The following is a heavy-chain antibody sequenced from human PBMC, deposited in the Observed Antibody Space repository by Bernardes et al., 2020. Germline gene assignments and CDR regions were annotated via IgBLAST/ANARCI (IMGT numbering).Heavy chain of an antibody. CDR2: IYWDDDK. Sequence: SGPTLVKPTQTLTLTCTFSGFSLSTSGVGVGWIRQPPGKALEWLALIYWDDDKRYSPSLKSRLTITKDTPKNQVVLTMTNMDPVDTATYYCAHSRGLRAARYFDYWGQGTLVTVSS. CDR1: GFSLSTSGVG. V-gene: IGHV2-5*02. D-gene: IGHD6-6*01. J-gene: IGHJ4*02. CDR3: AHSRGLRAARYFDY.